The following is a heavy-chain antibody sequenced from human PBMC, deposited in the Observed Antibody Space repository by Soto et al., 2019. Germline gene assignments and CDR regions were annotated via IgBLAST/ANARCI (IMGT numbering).Heavy chain of an antibody. CDR3: ASPPKEISGYYYGMDV. CDR1: GGTFSSYA. CDR2: IIPIFGTA. D-gene: IGHD1-26*01. Sequence: QVQLVQSGAEVKKPGSSVKVSCKASGGTFSSYAISWVRQAPGQGLEWMGGIIPIFGTANYAQKCQGRVTITADESTSTAYRELRSLRSEDTAVYYCASPPKEISGYYYGMDVWGQGTTVTVSS. V-gene: IGHV1-69*12. J-gene: IGHJ6*02.